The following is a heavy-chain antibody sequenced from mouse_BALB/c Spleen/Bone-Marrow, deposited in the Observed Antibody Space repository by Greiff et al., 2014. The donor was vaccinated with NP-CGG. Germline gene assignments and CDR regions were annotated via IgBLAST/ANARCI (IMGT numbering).Heavy chain of an antibody. J-gene: IGHJ4*01. Sequence: EVQVVESGGGLVKPGGSLKLSCAASGFTFSDLYMFWFRQTPEKRLEWVATISNGGTYTYYPDSVKGRFTISKDNAKNNLYLQMSSLKSEDTAMYYGARSGERYGAMDYWGQGTSVTVTS. CDR1: GFTFSDLY. D-gene: IGHD1-1*02. CDR3: ARSGERYGAMDY. CDR2: ISNGGTYT. V-gene: IGHV5-4*02.